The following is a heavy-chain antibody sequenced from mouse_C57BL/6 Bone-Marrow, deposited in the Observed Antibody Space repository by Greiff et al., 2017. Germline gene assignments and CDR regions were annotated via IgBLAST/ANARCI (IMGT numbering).Heavy chain of an antibody. CDR3: ARWVGRGYFDY. D-gene: IGHD4-1*01. J-gene: IGHJ2*01. CDR2: ISYDGSN. CDR1: GYSITSGYY. V-gene: IGHV3-6*01. Sequence: ESGPGLVKPSQSLSLTCSVTGYSITSGYYWNWIRQFPGNKLEWMGYISYDGSNNYNPSLKNRISITRDTSKNQFFLKLNSVTTEDTATYYCARWVGRGYFDYWGQGTTLTVSS.